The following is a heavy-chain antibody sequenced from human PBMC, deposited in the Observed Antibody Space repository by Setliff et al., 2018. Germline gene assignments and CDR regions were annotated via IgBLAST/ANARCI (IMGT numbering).Heavy chain of an antibody. D-gene: IGHD3-16*01. V-gene: IGHV4-4*07. CDR1: GASISSQY. J-gene: IGHJ4*02. CDR3: VRGSKGGFFDY. CDR2: VYSSGNT. Sequence: SETLSLTCIVSGASISSQYWSWIRQPAGKGLEWIGRVYSSGNTNYNPSFKSRVTMSVDTSKNQFSLNLNSVTAADTAVYYCVRGSKGGFFDYWGQGTLVTV.